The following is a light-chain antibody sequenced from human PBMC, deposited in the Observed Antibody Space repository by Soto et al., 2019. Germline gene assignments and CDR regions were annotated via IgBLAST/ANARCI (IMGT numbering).Light chain of an antibody. J-gene: IGLJ1*01. CDR3: CSYAGSYTRV. V-gene: IGLV3-21*02. CDR2: DDA. Sequence: SYELTQPPSVSVAPGQTARITCGGSNIGKKGVNWYQQRPGQVPLLVVYDDADRPSGIPERISGSKSDNTASLTISGLQAEDEADYYCCSYAGSYTRVFGTGTKVTVL. CDR1: NIGKKG.